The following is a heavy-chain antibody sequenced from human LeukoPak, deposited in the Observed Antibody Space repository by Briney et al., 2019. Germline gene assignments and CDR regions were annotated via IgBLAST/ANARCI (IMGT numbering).Heavy chain of an antibody. CDR1: GFSFTDYS. CDR2: IGPSGSPI. Sequence: GGSLRLSCAASGFSFTDYSMNWVRQAPGKGLEWLSYIGPSGSPIHYADSVKGRFTTSTDSAQNSLYLQMNSLRDEDTALYYCVRDRYYSFDYWGQGTVVTVSS. V-gene: IGHV3-48*02. J-gene: IGHJ4*02. D-gene: IGHD1-26*01. CDR3: VRDRYYSFDY.